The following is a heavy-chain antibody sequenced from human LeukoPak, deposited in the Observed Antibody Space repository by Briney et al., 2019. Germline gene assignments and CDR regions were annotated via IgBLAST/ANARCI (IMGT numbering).Heavy chain of an antibody. CDR1: GGTFSSYA. J-gene: IGHJ4*02. CDR2: IIPIFGTA. V-gene: IGHV1-69*01. D-gene: IGHD3-22*01. CDR3: ARTRRSYYDSSGYYYYFDY. Sequence: SVKVSCKASGGTFSSYAISWVRQAPGQGLEWMGGIIPIFGTANYAQKFQGRVTITADESTSTAYMELSSLRSEDTAVYYCARTRRSYYDSSGYYYYFDYWGQGTLVTVSS.